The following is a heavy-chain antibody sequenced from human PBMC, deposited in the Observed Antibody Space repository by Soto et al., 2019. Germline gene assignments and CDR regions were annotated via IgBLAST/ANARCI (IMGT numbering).Heavy chain of an antibody. CDR3: ARVKFVDTAMVDY. D-gene: IGHD5-18*01. Sequence: QVQLQESGPGLVKPSQTLSLTCTVSGCSISSGGYYWSWIRQHPGKGLEWFGYIYYSGSTYYNPSLKSRVTISVDTSKNQFSRKRSSVTAADTAVYYCARVKFVDTAMVDYWGQGTLVTVSS. CDR1: GCSISSGGYY. J-gene: IGHJ4*02. CDR2: IYYSGST. V-gene: IGHV4-31*03.